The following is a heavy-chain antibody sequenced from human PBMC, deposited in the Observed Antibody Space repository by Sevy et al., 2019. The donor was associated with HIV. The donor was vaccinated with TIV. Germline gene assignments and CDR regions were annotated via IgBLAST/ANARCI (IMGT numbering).Heavy chain of an antibody. CDR2: INHSGST. CDR1: GGSFSGYY. CDR3: ARYRVAGNFDY. V-gene: IGHV4-34*01. J-gene: IGHJ4*02. D-gene: IGHD6-19*01. Sequence: SETPSLTCAVYGGSFSGYYWSWIRQPPGKGLEWIGEINHSGSTNYNPSLKSRVTISVDTSKNQFSLKLNSVTAADTAVYYCARYRVAGNFDYWGQGTLVTVSS.